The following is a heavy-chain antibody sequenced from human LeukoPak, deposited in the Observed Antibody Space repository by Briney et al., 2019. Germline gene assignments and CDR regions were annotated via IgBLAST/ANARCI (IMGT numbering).Heavy chain of an antibody. CDR2: ISSSSSYI. J-gene: IGHJ6*02. CDR3: ARAGYYYYGMDV. V-gene: IGHV3-21*01. Sequence: GGSLRLSCAASGFTFSSYWMNWVRQAPGKGLEWVSSISSSSSYIYYADSVKGRFAISRDNAKNSLYLQMNSLRAEDTAVYYCARAGYYYYGMDVWGQGTTVTVSS. CDR1: GFTFSSYW.